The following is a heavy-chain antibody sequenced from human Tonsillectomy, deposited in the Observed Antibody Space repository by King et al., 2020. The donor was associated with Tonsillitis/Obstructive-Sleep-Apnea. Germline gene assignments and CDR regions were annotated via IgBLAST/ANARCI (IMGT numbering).Heavy chain of an antibody. CDR1: GFTFSSYD. J-gene: IGHJ4*02. CDR2: ISYDGSDK. CDR3: ASYCSSTSCSNTY. Sequence: QVQLVESGGGVVQPGRSLRLSCAASGFTFSSYDLHWVRQAPGKGLEWVAVISYDGSDKYNADSVKGRFTISRDNSKNTLHLQMNSLRAEDTAVYYCASYCSSTSCSNTYWGQGTLVTVSS. V-gene: IGHV3-30*04. D-gene: IGHD2-2*01.